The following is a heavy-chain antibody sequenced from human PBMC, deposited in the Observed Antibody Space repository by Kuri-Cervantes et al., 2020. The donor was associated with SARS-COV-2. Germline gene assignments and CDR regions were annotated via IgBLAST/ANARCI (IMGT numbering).Heavy chain of an antibody. CDR3: ARAWGY. CDR2: INYSGTS. V-gene: IGHV4-34*01. Sequence: SETLSLTCVVHGESFSGYYWSWIRQTPGEGLEWIAEINYSGTSNYNPSLKSRVTVSVDPSKNQFSLKVSSVTAADTAVYYCARAWGYWGQGTLVTVSS. CDR1: GESFSGYY. J-gene: IGHJ4*02. D-gene: IGHD3-16*01.